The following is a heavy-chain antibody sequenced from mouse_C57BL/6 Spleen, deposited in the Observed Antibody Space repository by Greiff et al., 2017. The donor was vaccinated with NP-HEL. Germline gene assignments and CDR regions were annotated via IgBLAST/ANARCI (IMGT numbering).Heavy chain of an antibody. J-gene: IGHJ3*01. D-gene: IGHD2-2*01. CDR1: GYTFTSYG. CDR2: IYHGNGYT. CDR3: ARSMVTTAIAY. V-gene: IGHV1-58*01. Sequence: VQLQQPGAELVMPGSSVKLSCKTSGYTFTSYGINWVKQRPGQGLEWIGYIYHGNGYTEYNEKFKGKATLTSDTSSSTAYMQLSSLTSEDSAIYVCARSMVTTAIAYWGQGTLVTVSA.